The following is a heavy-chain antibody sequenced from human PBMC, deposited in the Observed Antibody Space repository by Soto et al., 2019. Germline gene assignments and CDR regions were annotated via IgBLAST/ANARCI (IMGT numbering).Heavy chain of an antibody. V-gene: IGHV5-51*01. D-gene: IGHD6-25*01. CDR3: ERTTAAGDDAFDL. CDR2: IYPGDSDT. Sequence: GESLKISCKGSGYRFTSYWIAWVRQMPGKGLEWMGIIYPGDSDTRYSPSFQGQVTISADKSISTAYLQWSSLKASDTAMYYCERTTAAGDDAFDLWGQGTMVTVSS. J-gene: IGHJ3*01. CDR1: GYRFTSYW.